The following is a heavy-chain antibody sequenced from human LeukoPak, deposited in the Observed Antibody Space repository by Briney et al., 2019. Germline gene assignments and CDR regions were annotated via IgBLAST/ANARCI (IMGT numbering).Heavy chain of an antibody. J-gene: IGHJ4*02. D-gene: IGHD6-6*01. CDR2: IRSSGSTI. CDR1: GFTFSSYD. CDR3: ARATSTAWFDY. V-gene: IGHV3-48*03. Sequence: PGGSLRLSCAASGFTFSSYDMNWVRQAPGQGLEWVSYIRSSGSTIYYADSVKGRFTISRDNARKSLYLQMNSLRAEDTAVYYCARATSTAWFDYWGQGTLVTVSS.